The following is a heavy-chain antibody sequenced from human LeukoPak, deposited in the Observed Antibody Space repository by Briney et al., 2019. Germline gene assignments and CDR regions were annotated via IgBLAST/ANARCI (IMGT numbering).Heavy chain of an antibody. V-gene: IGHV3-13*01. D-gene: IGHD3-22*01. J-gene: IGHJ3*02. CDR2: IGTAGDT. Sequence: PGGSLRLSCAASGFTFSSYDMHWVRQATGKGLEWVSAIGTAGDTYYPGSVKGRFTISRENAKNSLYLQMNSLRAGDTAVYYCARAVYDSSGYDYDAFDIWGQGTMVAVSS. CDR3: ARAVYDSSGYDYDAFDI. CDR1: GFTFSSYD.